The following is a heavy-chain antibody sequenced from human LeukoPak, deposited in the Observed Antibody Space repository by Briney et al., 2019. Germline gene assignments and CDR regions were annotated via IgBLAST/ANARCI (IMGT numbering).Heavy chain of an antibody. D-gene: IGHD3-10*01. CDR1: GYRFTGYY. V-gene: IGHV1-2*02. CDR2: INPNSGGT. Sequence: ASVKVSCKASGYRFTGYYMHWVRQAPGQGLEWMGWINPNSGGTNYAQKFQGRVTMTRDTSISTAYMELSRLRSDDTAVYYCASPGSYGSGSYYNASGESVHYYYYGMDVWGQGTTVTVSS. J-gene: IGHJ6*02. CDR3: ASPGSYGSGSYYNASGESVHYYYYGMDV.